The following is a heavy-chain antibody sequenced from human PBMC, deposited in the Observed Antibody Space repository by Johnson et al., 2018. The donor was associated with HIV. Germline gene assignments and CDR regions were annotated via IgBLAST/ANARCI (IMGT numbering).Heavy chain of an antibody. Sequence: QVQLVESGGGVVQPGRSLRLSCAASGFTFSSYAMHWVRQAPGKGLEWVAVISYDGSNKYYADSVKGRFTISRDNSKNTLYLQMNSLRAEDTAGYYCSREAREWELRSAVDIWCQGTMVTVSS. CDR1: GFTFSSYA. CDR2: ISYDGSNK. D-gene: IGHD1-26*01. V-gene: IGHV3-30*04. CDR3: SREAREWELRSAVDI. J-gene: IGHJ3*02.